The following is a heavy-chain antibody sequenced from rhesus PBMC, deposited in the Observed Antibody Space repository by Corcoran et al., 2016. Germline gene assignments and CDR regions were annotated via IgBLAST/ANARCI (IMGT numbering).Heavy chain of an antibody. Sequence: QVQLVQSGAEVKKPGASVKLSCKDSGYTLRIYAISWVRQAQEQGLAWVGGIIPLVGITNYAHKFQGRVTITSDTSTTTAYMELSSLRSEDTAVYYWARGVTPLNSGWSGSLEVWGRGVLVTVSS. CDR3: ARGVTPLNSGWSGSLEV. V-gene: IGHV1-151*01. D-gene: IGHD6S26*01. J-gene: IGHJ5-2*02. CDR2: IIPLVGIT. CDR1: GYTLRIYA.